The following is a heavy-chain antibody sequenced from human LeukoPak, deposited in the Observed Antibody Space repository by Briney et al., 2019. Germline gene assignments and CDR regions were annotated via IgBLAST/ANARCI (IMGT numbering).Heavy chain of an antibody. V-gene: IGHV4-38-2*02. D-gene: IGHD6-13*01. Sequence: PSETLSLTCTVSGYSISSGYYWGWIRQPPGKGLEWIGNIHQSGSTYYNPSVKSRVSISMDTSKNQFSLKLSSVTAADTAVYYCARVHSSSWLYFDYWGQGTLVTVSS. CDR1: GYSISSGYY. CDR3: ARVHSSSWLYFDY. CDR2: IHQSGST. J-gene: IGHJ4*02.